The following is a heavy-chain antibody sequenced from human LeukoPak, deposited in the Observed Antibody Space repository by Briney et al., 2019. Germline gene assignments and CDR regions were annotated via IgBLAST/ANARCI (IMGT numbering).Heavy chain of an antibody. Sequence: HSGGSLRLSCAAPGFTLRSFAVTWVRQAPGKGLEWVSVFSGAADSTYYADSVKGRFTISRDNSKNTLYLQMNSLRAEDTAVYYCAVALPGYYYYYMDVWGKGTKVTVSS. CDR2: FSGAADST. J-gene: IGHJ6*03. D-gene: IGHD3-16*01. CDR3: AVALPGYYYYYMDV. CDR1: GFTLRSFA. V-gene: IGHV3-23*01.